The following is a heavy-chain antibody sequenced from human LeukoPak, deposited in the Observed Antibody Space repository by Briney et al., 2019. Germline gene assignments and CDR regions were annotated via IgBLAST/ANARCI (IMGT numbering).Heavy chain of an antibody. CDR2: INHSGST. J-gene: IGHJ6*03. D-gene: IGHD5-12*01. V-gene: IGHV4-34*01. CDR3: ARLRYSGYEGVVYYYYMDV. Sequence: PSETLSLTCAVYGGSFSGYYWSWIRQPPGKGLEWIGEINHSGSTYYNPSLKSRVTISVDTSKNQFSLKLSSVTAADTAVYYCARLRYSGYEGVVYYYYMDVWGKGTTVTVSS. CDR1: GGSFSGYY.